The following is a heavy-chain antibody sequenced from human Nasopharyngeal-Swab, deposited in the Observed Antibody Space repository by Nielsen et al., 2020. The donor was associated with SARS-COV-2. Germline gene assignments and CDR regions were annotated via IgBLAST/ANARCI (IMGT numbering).Heavy chain of an antibody. CDR2: VNEDGTTT. CDR1: GFTVSKNW. Sequence: GESRKISCEACGFTVSKNWMHWVRQTPGTGLVWVSRVNEDGTTTTYADSVKGRFTIYRDNVQNTLYLQMHGLKAEDTAFYYCVRDLAGTYGSWGQGTLVTVSS. D-gene: IGHD4-17*01. CDR3: VRDLAGTYGS. J-gene: IGHJ5*02. V-gene: IGHV3-74*01.